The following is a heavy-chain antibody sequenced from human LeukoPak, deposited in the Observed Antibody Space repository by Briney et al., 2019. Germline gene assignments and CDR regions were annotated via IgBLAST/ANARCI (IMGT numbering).Heavy chain of an antibody. CDR2: IRYDGSNK. D-gene: IGHD5-12*01. V-gene: IGHV3-30*02. Sequence: AGGSLRLSCAASGFTFSSYGMHWVRQAPGKGLEWVAFIRYDGSNKYYADSVKGRFTISRDNSKNTLYLQMNSLRAEDTAVYYCARDPSRDIEFDYWGQGTLVTVSS. CDR3: ARDPSRDIEFDY. CDR1: GFTFSSYG. J-gene: IGHJ4*02.